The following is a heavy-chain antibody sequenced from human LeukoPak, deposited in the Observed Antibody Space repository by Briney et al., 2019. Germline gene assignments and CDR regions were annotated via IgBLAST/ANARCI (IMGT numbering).Heavy chain of an antibody. V-gene: IGHV4-34*01. D-gene: IGHD5-24*01. Sequence: SETLSLTCAVFVGSFSGYYWTWIRQPPGKGLEWIGEINHSGSTNYNPSLKSRVTISVDTSENQFSLKLSSVTAADTAVYYCARGRRDGYSGPWYFDHWGRGTLVTVSS. CDR2: INHSGST. J-gene: IGHJ2*01. CDR1: VGSFSGYY. CDR3: ARGRRDGYSGPWYFDH.